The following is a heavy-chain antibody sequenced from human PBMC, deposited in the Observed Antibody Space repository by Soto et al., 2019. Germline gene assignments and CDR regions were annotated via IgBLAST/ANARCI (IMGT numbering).Heavy chain of an antibody. CDR1: GFSFSGYA. CDR2: MTATGVSI. V-gene: IGHV3-23*01. D-gene: IGHD6-6*01. CDR3: AKDSIPYSSSYDLDH. Sequence: EVQLLESGGGLVQPGGSLRLSCVASGFSFSGYAMSWVRQAPGKGLVWLSSMTATGVSIYYADSLRGRFTISRDNSKNTLYLQMSSLRAEDTATYYCAKDSIPYSSSYDLDHWGRGALVTVSS. J-gene: IGHJ4*02.